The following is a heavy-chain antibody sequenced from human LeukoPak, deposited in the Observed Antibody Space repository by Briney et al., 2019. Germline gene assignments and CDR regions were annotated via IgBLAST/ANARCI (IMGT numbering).Heavy chain of an antibody. J-gene: IGHJ4*02. CDR3: AKDPGYGDYQY. CDR1: GFTFSSYA. V-gene: IGHV3-23*01. CDR2: ISGSGGST. D-gene: IGHD4-17*01. Sequence: GGSLRLTCAASGFTFSSYAMSWIRQAPGKGLEWVSAISGSGGSTYYADSVKGRFTISRDNSKNTLYLQMNSLRAEDTAVYYCAKDPGYGDYQYWGQGTLVTVSS.